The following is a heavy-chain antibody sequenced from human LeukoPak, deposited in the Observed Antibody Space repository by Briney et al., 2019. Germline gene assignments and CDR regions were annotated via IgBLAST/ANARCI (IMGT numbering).Heavy chain of an antibody. CDR3: ARGGYEYYYVDV. CDR1: GGSIGNYY. Sequence: LETLSLTCTVSGGSIGNYYWSWIRQPAGKGLEWIGRIYISGSTNYIPSLKSRVTMSVDTYKNQFSLKLSSVTAADTAVYYCARGGYEYYYVDVWGKGTTVTVSS. D-gene: IGHD3-16*01. J-gene: IGHJ6*03. V-gene: IGHV4-4*07. CDR2: IYISGST.